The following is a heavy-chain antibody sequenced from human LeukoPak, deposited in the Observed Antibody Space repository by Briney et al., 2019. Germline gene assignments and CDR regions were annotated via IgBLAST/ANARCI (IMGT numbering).Heavy chain of an antibody. Sequence: GGSLRLSCAASGLTFSDYSFNWVRQAPGKGLEWVSFINPYASSIYYADSVKGRFTISRDNSKSTLNLQMNSLRVEDTAVYYCAKGPVVTATYNWFDPWGQGALVTVSS. V-gene: IGHV3-21*04. CDR2: INPYASSI. CDR1: GLTFSDYS. CDR3: AKGPVVTATYNWFDP. D-gene: IGHD2-21*02. J-gene: IGHJ5*02.